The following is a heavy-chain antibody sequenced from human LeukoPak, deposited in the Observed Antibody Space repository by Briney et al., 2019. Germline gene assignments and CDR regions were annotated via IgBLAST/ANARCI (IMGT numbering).Heavy chain of an antibody. CDR1: GVSFSGYY. V-gene: IGHV4-34*01. Sequence: SETLSLTCAVYGVSFSGYYLSWIRQPPGKGLEWIGEIHHSGITNYNPSLKSRVTISLDTSKSHFSLKLNSVTAADTAVYYCARGIPDYYDNSGLGYWGQGTLVTVSS. CDR3: ARGIPDYYDNSGLGY. CDR2: IHHSGIT. J-gene: IGHJ4*02. D-gene: IGHD3-22*01.